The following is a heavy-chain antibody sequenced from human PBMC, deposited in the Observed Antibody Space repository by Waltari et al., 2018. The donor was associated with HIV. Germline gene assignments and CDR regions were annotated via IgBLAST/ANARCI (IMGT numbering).Heavy chain of an antibody. CDR1: GFSFGDFA. CDR2: IRSRIYGGAT. V-gene: IGHV3-49*03. D-gene: IGHD4-4*01. J-gene: IGHJ4*02. CDR3: TRSSKLDY. Sequence: EVQLVEFGGGLVQPGRSLRLSCTGFGFSFGDFAISWFRRAPGKGLEWVGLIRSRIYGGATEYAASAKGRFTISRDDLKSVAYLQMNSLKTEDTAVYYCTRSSKLDYWGQGTLVTVSS.